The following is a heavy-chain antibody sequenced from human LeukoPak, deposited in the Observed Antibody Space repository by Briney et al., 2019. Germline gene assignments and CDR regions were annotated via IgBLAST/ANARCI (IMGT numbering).Heavy chain of an antibody. J-gene: IGHJ4*02. CDR2: ISSSSRTI. Sequence: GGSLRLSCAASGFTFSSYSMNWVRQAPGKGLEWVSYISSSSRTIYYADSVKGRFTISRDNAKNSLYLQMNSLRAEDTAVYYCTREDHSNYNYWGQGTLVTVSS. CDR3: TREDHSNYNY. V-gene: IGHV3-48*04. D-gene: IGHD4-11*01. CDR1: GFTFSSYS.